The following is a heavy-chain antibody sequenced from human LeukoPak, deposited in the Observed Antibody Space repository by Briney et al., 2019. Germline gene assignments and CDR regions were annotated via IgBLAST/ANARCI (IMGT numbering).Heavy chain of an antibody. Sequence: GRSLRLSCAASGFTFSNYGMHWVRQAPGKGLEWVAVISYDGSNKYYADSVKGRFTISRDNSKNTLYLQMNSLRAEDTAVYYCAKVWTAYSDDYFDYWGQGTLVTVSS. CDR1: GFTFSNYG. V-gene: IGHV3-30*12. D-gene: IGHD3/OR15-3a*01. CDR3: AKVWTAYSDDYFDY. J-gene: IGHJ4*02. CDR2: ISYDGSNK.